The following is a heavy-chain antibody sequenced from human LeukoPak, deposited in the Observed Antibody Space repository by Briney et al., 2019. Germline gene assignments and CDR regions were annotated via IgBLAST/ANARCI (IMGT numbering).Heavy chain of an antibody. CDR3: ASGFSLDY. Sequence: GGSLRLSCAASGFTFSTYAMHWVRQAPGKGLEWVAVISYDGTTKYHADSVKGRFTISRDNSKNTLYLQMNTLRAEDTAVYYCASGFSLDYWGQGTLVTVSS. D-gene: IGHD3-16*01. CDR2: ISYDGTTK. J-gene: IGHJ4*02. V-gene: IGHV3-30-3*01. CDR1: GFTFSTYA.